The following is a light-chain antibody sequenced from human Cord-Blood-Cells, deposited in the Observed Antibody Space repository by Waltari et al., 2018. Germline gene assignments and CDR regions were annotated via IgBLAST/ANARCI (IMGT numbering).Light chain of an antibody. CDR1: SSHVGGYNY. CDR3: SSYAGSNNVV. J-gene: IGLJ2*01. CDR2: EVS. Sequence: QSALTQPPSASGSPGQAVTIPCTGTSSHVGGYNYVSWYQQHPGKAPKLMIYEVSKLPSGVPARFSGAKSGNTASLTVSGLQAEDEADYYCSSYAGSNNVVFGGGTKLTVL. V-gene: IGLV2-8*01.